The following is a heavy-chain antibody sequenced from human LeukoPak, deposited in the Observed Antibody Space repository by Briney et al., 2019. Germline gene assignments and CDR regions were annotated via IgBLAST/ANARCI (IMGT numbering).Heavy chain of an antibody. CDR1: GFTFTTHW. CDR2: IYPGGSDT. V-gene: IGHV5-51*01. J-gene: IGHJ4*02. CDR3: ARSDYGGNSFDY. Sequence: GESLKISCQGSGFTFTTHWIGWVRQMPGKGLEWMGIIYPGGSDTKYSPSFQGQVSISADRSIRTAYLQWTSLKASDTAMYYCARSDYGGNSFDYWGQGTLVTVSS. D-gene: IGHD4-23*01.